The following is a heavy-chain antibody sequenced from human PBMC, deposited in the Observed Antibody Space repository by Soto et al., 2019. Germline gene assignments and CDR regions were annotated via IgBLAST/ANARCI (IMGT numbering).Heavy chain of an antibody. J-gene: IGHJ4*02. V-gene: IGHV3-7*05. CDR3: ARDGVAPGLYSDH. D-gene: IGHD3-10*01. Sequence: GGSLRLSCAASGFTLSDYWMNWVRQAPGKGLEWVASIKYDGAEKSYVDSVKGRFTISRDNPKNSVFLQMASLRAEDTAVYYCARDGVAPGLYSDHWGQGTPVTVSS. CDR1: GFTLSDYW. CDR2: IKYDGAEK.